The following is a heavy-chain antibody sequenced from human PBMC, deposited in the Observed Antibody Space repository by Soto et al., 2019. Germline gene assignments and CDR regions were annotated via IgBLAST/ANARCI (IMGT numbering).Heavy chain of an antibody. D-gene: IGHD3-10*01. J-gene: IGHJ6*02. Sequence: GGSLRLSCAASGFTFSSYAMSWVRQAPGKGLEWVSAISGSGGSTYYADSVKGRFTIPRDNSKNTLYLQMNSLRAEDTAVYYCAKDKGYYYGSGLYYGMDVWGQGTTVTVSS. CDR1: GFTFSSYA. V-gene: IGHV3-23*01. CDR3: AKDKGYYYGSGLYYGMDV. CDR2: ISGSGGST.